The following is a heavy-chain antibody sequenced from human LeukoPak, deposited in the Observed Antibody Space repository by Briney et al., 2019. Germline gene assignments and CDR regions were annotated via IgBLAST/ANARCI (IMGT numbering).Heavy chain of an antibody. CDR3: ARNRYYYGSGNYGVPNWFDP. J-gene: IGHJ5*02. Sequence: PSETLSLTCTVSGGSISSNSYYWGWIRQPPGKGLKWIGSIYYSGSTYYNPSLKSRVTISVDTSKNQFSLKLDSVTAADTAVYYCARNRYYYGSGNYGVPNWFDPWGQGTLVTVSS. V-gene: IGHV4-39*01. CDR1: GGSISSNSYY. CDR2: IYYSGST. D-gene: IGHD3-10*01.